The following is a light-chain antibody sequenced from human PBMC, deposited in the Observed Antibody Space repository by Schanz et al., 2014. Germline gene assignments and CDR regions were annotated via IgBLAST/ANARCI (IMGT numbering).Light chain of an antibody. J-gene: IGKJ1*01. CDR2: GAS. CDR3: QQYHDWPRT. Sequence: EIVLTQSPGTLSLSPGERATLSCRASQSVSSSYLAWYQQKHGQAPSLLIYGASTRATGVPARFSGSGSGTEFTLTISSLQSEDLALYYCQQYHDWPRTFGQGTKVELK. CDR1: QSVSSSY. V-gene: IGKV3-15*01.